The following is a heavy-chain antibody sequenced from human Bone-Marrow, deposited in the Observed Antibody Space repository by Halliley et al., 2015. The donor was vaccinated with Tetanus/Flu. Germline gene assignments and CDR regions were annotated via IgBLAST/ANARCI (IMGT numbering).Heavy chain of an antibody. CDR2: IKSKTSGGTA. J-gene: IGHJ6*02. Sequence: SLRLSCVVSGFTFTNAWMTWVRQAPGKGLELVGRIKSKTSGGTADYAAPVKGRFTISRDDSQNTLYLQMSSLKTEDTGVYYCAVLTGTTDYSYYGMDVWGQGTTVTVSS. D-gene: IGHD1-7*01. CDR3: AVLTGTTDYSYYGMDV. V-gene: IGHV3-15*01. CDR1: GFTFTNAW.